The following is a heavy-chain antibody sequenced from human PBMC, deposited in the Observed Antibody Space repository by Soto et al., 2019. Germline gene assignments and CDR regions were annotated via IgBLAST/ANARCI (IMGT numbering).Heavy chain of an antibody. D-gene: IGHD3-22*01. CDR2: ISNSGSTK. CDR3: AIRASYYDSSGYFDY. Sequence: GGSLRLSCAASGFTFSDYYMSWIRQAPGKGLEWVSYISNSGSTKSYADSVTGRFTISRDNAKNTLYLQMNSLRAEDTAVYYCAIRASYYDSSGYFDYWGQGTLVTVSS. J-gene: IGHJ4*02. V-gene: IGHV3-11*04. CDR1: GFTFSDYY.